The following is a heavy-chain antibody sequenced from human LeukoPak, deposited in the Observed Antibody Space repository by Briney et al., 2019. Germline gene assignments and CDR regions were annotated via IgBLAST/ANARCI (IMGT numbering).Heavy chain of an antibody. D-gene: IGHD3-9*01. V-gene: IGHV1-2*02. CDR2: LNPNTGDT. CDR3: ARIGLKTTGYYRLDY. CDR1: GYTFTGHY. J-gene: IGHJ4*02. Sequence: ASVQVSCKASGYTFTGHYLHWVRQAPGQGLEWMGWLNPNTGDTLYIQKFQGRVTMTGDTSISTAYMELSRLMTDDTAVYYCARIGLKTTGYYRLDYWGQGTLVTVSS.